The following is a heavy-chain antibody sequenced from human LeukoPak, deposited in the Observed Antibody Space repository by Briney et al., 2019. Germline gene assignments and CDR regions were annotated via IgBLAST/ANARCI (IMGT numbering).Heavy chain of an antibody. J-gene: IGHJ4*02. CDR1: GFTFDDYA. D-gene: IGHD5-12*01. V-gene: IGHV3-9*01. CDR2: ISWNGDDV. CDR3: AKDAYSRRGNGDYFDY. Sequence: GGSVRLSCTTSGFTFDDYAMHWVRQVPGKGLEWVSGISWNGDDVAYADSVKGRLTISRDNAKNSLFLQLSSLRPEDTAFYYCAKDAYSRRGNGDYFDYWGQGTLVTVSS.